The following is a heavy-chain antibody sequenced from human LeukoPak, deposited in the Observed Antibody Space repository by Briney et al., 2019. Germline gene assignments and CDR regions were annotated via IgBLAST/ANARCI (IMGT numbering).Heavy chain of an antibody. CDR2: IYYSGST. V-gene: IGHV4-61*05. CDR3: ARVDSGYDYGYYFDY. CDR1: GGSISSSSYY. J-gene: IGHJ4*02. Sequence: PSETLSLTCTVSGGSISSSSYYWGWIRQPPEKGLEWIGYIYYSGSTNYNPSLKSRVTISLDTSKNQFSLKLTSVTAADTAVYYCARVDSGYDYGYYFDYWGQGTLVTVSS. D-gene: IGHD5-12*01.